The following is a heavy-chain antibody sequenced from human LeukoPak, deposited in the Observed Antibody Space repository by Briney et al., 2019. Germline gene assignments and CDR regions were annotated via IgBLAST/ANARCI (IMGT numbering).Heavy chain of an antibody. Sequence: ASVKVSCKASGYIFTSYYMYWVRQAPGQGLEWMGIINPSGGSIRYAQKFQGRVTMTRDTSTSTVYMELSSLRSEDTAIYYCAREDYYDSGSSDYWGQGTLVTVSS. CDR3: AREDYYDSGSSDY. CDR2: INPSGGSI. D-gene: IGHD3-22*01. V-gene: IGHV1-46*01. J-gene: IGHJ4*02. CDR1: GYIFTSYY.